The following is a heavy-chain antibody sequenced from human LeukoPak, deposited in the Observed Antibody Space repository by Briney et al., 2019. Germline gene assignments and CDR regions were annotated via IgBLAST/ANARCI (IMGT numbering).Heavy chain of an antibody. CDR2: IYYSGST. CDR1: GGSISSYY. J-gene: IGHJ5*02. V-gene: IGHV4-59*01. CDR3: ARDTGLFDP. Sequence: SETLSLTCTVSGGSISSYYWSWIRQPPGKGLEWIGYIYYSGSTNYNPSLKSRVTISVDTSKNQFSLKLSSVTAADTAVYYCARDTGLFDPWGQGTLVTVSS.